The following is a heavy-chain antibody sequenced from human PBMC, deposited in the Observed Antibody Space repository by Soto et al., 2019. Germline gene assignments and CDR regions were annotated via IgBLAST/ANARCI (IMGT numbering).Heavy chain of an antibody. J-gene: IGHJ4*02. CDR2: IIPIFGTA. D-gene: IGHD2-2*01. V-gene: IGHV1-69*01. CDR3: ARCGDCSSTSCSSPFDD. CDR1: GGTFSSYA. Sequence: QLQLVQSGAEVKKPGSSVKVSCKASGGTFSSYAISWVRQAPGQGLEWMGGIIPIFGTANYAQKFQGRVTITADESTSTAYRELGSLRSEDTHVSSCARCGDCSSTSCSSPFDDCGQGTLVTVSS.